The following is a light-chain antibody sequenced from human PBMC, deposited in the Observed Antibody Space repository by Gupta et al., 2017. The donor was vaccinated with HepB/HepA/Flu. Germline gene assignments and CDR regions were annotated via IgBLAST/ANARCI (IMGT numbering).Light chain of an antibody. CDR1: SSDVGGYNY. CDR2: DVS. CDR3: SSYTSSSTLV. J-gene: IGLJ3*02. Sequence: GSPGQSITISCTGTSSDVGGYNYVSWYQQHPGKAPKLMIYDVSNRPSGVSNRFSGSKSGNTASLTISGLQAEDEADYYCSSYTSSSTLVFGGGTKLTVL. V-gene: IGLV2-14*04.